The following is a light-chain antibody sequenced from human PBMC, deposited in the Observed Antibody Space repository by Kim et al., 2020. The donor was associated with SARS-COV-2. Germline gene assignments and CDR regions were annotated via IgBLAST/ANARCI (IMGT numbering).Light chain of an antibody. CDR2: GAS. CDR1: QSITTNF. Sequence: EIVLTQFPGTLSLSPGERATLSCRASQSITTNFLAWFQQKPGQAPRLLVYGASSRATGIPDRFSGSGSGTDFTLIISTLEPEDFAVYYCQQYHSPPRTFGQGTKVDIK. CDR3: QQYHSPPRT. V-gene: IGKV3-20*01. J-gene: IGKJ1*01.